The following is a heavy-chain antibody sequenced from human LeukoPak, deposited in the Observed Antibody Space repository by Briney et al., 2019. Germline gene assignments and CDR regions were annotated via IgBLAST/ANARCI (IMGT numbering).Heavy chain of an antibody. V-gene: IGHV3-9*01. CDR2: ISWNSGSI. Sequence: GGSLRLSCAASGFTFDDYAMHWVRQAPGKGLEWVSGISWNSGSIGYADSVKGRFTISRDNAKNSLYLQMNSLRAEDTAVYYCARGTIFYPFDYWGQGTLVTVSS. CDR1: GFTFDDYA. J-gene: IGHJ4*02. CDR3: ARGTIFYPFDY. D-gene: IGHD3-3*01.